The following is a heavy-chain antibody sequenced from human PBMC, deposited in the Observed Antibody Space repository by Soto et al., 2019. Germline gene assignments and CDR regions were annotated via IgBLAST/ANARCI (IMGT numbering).Heavy chain of an antibody. CDR1: GGSVTSGNYY. CDR3: ARGPVVTPFVDY. V-gene: IGHV4-61*01. D-gene: IGHD2-21*02. CDR2: IYYSGST. J-gene: IGHJ4*02. Sequence: SETLSLTCTVSGGSVTSGNYYWSWIRQPPGKGLEWIGHIYYSGSTNYNPSLKSRVTISVDASKNQFSLKLSSVTAADTAIYYCARGPVVTPFVDYWGQGTLVTVS.